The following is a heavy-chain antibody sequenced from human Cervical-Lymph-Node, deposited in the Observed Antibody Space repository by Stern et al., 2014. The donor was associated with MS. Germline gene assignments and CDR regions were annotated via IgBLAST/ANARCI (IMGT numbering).Heavy chain of an antibody. CDR3: ARGGRGVGLEY. J-gene: IGHJ4*02. D-gene: IGHD3-10*01. CDR1: GFTFSTYA. Sequence: VHLVESGGGVVRPGRSLSLSCVASGFTFSTYAMHWVRPAPGKGLAWVAVGTHDGPQSNSTDSVKARFTISRDNSKNTLYLHMNSLRDEDTAVYFCARGGRGVGLEYWGQGALVTVSS. V-gene: IGHV3-30-3*01. CDR2: GTHDGPQS.